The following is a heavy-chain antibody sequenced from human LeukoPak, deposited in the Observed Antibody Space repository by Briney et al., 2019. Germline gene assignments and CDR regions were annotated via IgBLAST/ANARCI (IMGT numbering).Heavy chain of an antibody. D-gene: IGHD2/OR15-2a*01. V-gene: IGHV3-43*02. J-gene: IGHJ6*02. Sequence: LGGSLRLSCAASGFRFEAYAMHWVRQVPGKGLEWVSLINKDGDRTYYADSVKGRFTISRDNSKNSLYLQMNSLRSEDTALYYCESWAFYFGRDVGAQGIRVTVSS. CDR3: ESWAFYFGRDV. CDR1: GFRFEAYA. CDR2: INKDGDRT.